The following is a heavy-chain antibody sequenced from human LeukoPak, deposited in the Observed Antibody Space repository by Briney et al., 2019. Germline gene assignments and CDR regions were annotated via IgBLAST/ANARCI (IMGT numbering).Heavy chain of an antibody. Sequence: PSETLSLTCAVYGGSFSGYYWSWIRQPPGKGLEWIGRISTIGSTNYNPSLNSRVTISIDTSKNQFSLKLSSVTAADTAVYYCARDGCGGSCFHYYYYYMDVWGKGTTVTISS. D-gene: IGHD2-15*01. CDR2: ISTIGST. CDR3: ARDGCGGSCFHYYYYYMDV. V-gene: IGHV4-59*10. CDR1: GGSFSGYY. J-gene: IGHJ6*03.